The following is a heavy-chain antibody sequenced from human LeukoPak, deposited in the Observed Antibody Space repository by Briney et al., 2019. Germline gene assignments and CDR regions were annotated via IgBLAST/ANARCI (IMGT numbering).Heavy chain of an antibody. CDR3: TREVRSAWASFDP. J-gene: IGHJ5*02. D-gene: IGHD1-26*01. V-gene: IGHV4-59*12. Sequence: SETLSLTCTVSGGSISSYYWSWTRQPPGKGLEWIGYVFYSGSTNYNPSLKSRVPISVDTSKNQFSLKLTSVNAADTAMYYCTREVRSAWASFDPWGQGTLVIVSS. CDR1: GGSISSYY. CDR2: VFYSGST.